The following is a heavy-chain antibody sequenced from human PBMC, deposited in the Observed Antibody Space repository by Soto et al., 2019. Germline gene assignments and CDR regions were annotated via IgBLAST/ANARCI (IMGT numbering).Heavy chain of an antibody. J-gene: IGHJ1*01. CDR2: IYPGDSDT. V-gene: IGHV5-51*01. Sequence: GESLKISCKGSGYSFTSYWIGWVRQMPGKGLEWMGIIYPGDSDTRYSPSFQGQVTISADKSISTAYLQWSSLKASDTAMYYCARLGIAAAGTEYFQHWGQGTLVTVSS. D-gene: IGHD6-13*01. CDR1: GYSFTSYW. CDR3: ARLGIAAAGTEYFQH.